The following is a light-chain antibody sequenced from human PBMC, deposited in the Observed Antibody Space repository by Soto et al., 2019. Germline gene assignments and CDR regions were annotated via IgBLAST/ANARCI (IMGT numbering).Light chain of an antibody. CDR2: GVS. V-gene: IGKV3-20*01. Sequence: IVLTQSPGTLSLSPGEIATLSCRASQTGSNSYLAWYQQKSGQAPRLLIYGVSTRATGIPDRFSGSGSGTDFTLTISRLEPEDFAVYYCQQHGISHITFGQGTRLEIK. J-gene: IGKJ5*01. CDR3: QQHGISHIT. CDR1: QTGSNSY.